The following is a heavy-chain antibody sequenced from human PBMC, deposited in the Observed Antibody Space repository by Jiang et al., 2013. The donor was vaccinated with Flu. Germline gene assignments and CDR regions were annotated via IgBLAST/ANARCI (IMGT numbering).Heavy chain of an antibody. CDR2: TYYRSKWYE. Sequence: SQTLSLTCAISGDSVSSNSAVWNWIRQSPSRGLEWLGRTYYRSKWYEEYALSVQSRITIKPDTSKNQFSLHLNSVTPEDTAVYFCVRDEGFRYLDYWGQGTLVTVSS. V-gene: IGHV6-1*01. CDR1: GDSVSSNSAV. CDR3: VRDEGFRYLDY. J-gene: IGHJ4*02. D-gene: IGHD3-9*01.